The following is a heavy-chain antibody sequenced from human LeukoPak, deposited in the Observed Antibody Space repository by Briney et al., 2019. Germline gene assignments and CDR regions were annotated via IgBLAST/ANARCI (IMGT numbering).Heavy chain of an antibody. V-gene: IGHV4-30-2*01. CDR3: ARGVEAATTYYFDY. J-gene: IGHJ4*02. Sequence: PSQTLSLTCTVSGGSISSGGYYWSWIRQPPGKGLEWIGYIYHSGSTYYNPSLKSRVTISVDRSKNQFSLKLSSVTAADTAVYYCARGVEAATTYYFDYWGQGTLVTVSS. D-gene: IGHD1-26*01. CDR2: IYHSGST. CDR1: GGSISSGGYY.